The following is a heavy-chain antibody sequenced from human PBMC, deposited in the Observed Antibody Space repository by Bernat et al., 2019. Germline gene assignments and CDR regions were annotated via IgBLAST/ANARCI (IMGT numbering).Heavy chain of an antibody. CDR1: GFTFSSYA. J-gene: IGHJ4*02. CDR2: ISSNGGST. CDR3: VKDEWSGYDDFAY. V-gene: IGHV3-64D*06. D-gene: IGHD5-12*01. Sequence: EVQLVESGGGLVQPGGSLRLSCSASGFTFSSYAMHCVRQAPGKGLEYVSAISSNGGSTYYADSVKGRFTISRDNSKNTLYLQMSSLRAEDTAVYYCVKDEWSGYDDFAYWGQGTLVTVSS.